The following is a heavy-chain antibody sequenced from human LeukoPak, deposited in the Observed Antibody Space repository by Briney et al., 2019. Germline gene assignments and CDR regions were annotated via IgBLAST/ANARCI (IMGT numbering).Heavy chain of an antibody. CDR2: IKEDGTRK. D-gene: IGHD3-10*01. Sequence: GGSLRLSCAASGFTFSSHWMTWVRQAPGRGLEWVANIKEDGTRKNYMDSVKGRFTISRDNAKNSLYLQMNSLRAEDTAVYYCAKRRGPNWFDPWGQGTLVTVSS. V-gene: IGHV3-7*01. CDR1: GFTFSSHW. CDR3: AKRRGPNWFDP. J-gene: IGHJ5*02.